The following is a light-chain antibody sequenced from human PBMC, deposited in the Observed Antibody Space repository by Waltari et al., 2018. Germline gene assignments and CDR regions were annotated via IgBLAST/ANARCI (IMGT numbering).Light chain of an antibody. CDR3: ASWDDSLNGRWE. V-gene: IGLV1-44*01. Sequence: QSVLTQPPSASGTPGQRVTISCSGSSSNIGSNVVNWYQQVQGTTPKLLIDRNDQRPSGVADRFSGSKSGTSASLAISGLRPEDEDEYYCASWDDSLNGRWEFGGGTKVTVL. CDR2: RND. CDR1: SSNIGSNV. J-gene: IGLJ3*02.